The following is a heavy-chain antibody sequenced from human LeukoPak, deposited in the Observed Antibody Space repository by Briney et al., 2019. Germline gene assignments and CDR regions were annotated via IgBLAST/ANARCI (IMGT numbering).Heavy chain of an antibody. CDR1: GYTFTSYG. D-gene: IGHD3-10*01. CDR2: ISAYNGNT. CDR3: ARQRRVLKRGGSGYYGSGSYSIAYYFDY. V-gene: IGHV1-18*04. J-gene: IGHJ4*02. Sequence: ASVKVSCKASGYTFTSYGISWVRQAPGQGLAWMGWISAYNGNTNYPQKLQGRVTMTTDTSTSTAYMELRSLRSDDTAVYYCARQRRVLKRGGSGYYGSGSYSIAYYFDYWGQGTLVTVSS.